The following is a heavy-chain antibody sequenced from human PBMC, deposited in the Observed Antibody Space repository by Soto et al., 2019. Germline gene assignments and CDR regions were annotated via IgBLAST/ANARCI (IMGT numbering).Heavy chain of an antibody. CDR2: INAHSGGT. D-gene: IGHD6-6*01. CDR1: GFSFTGYY. CDR3: AKDLTRQLAYWLDP. Sequence: ASVKVSCKASGFSFTGYYIHWLRQAPGQGLEWMGWINAHSGGTEYAQKFQGRVTLTRDTSITTAYLTLTSLTSDDTALYYCAKDLTRQLAYWLDPWGQGTQVTVSS. V-gene: IGHV1-2*02. J-gene: IGHJ5*02.